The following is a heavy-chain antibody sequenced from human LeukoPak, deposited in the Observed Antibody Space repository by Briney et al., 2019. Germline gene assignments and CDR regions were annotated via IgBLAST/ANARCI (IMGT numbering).Heavy chain of an antibody. D-gene: IGHD5-12*01. CDR1: GFTVSRNY. CDR3: ARVAGYDYGFFDY. J-gene: IGHJ4*02. V-gene: IGHV3-53*01. Sequence: GGSLRLSCAATGFTVSRNYMTWVRQAPGKGLEWVSVIYTGGSTYSADSVKGRFTISRDNSKNTLYLQMNSLRAEDTAVYYCARVAGYDYGFFDYWGQGTLVTVSS. CDR2: IYTGGST.